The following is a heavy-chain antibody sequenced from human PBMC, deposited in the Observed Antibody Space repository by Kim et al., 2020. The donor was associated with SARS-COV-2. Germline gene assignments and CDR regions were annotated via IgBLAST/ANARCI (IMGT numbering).Heavy chain of an antibody. V-gene: IGHV3-30*01. CDR3: ARVALDV. Sequence: DGSNKHYADSVKGRFTISRDNSKNTLYLQMNSLRAEDTAVYYCARVALDVWGQGTTVTVSS. J-gene: IGHJ6*02. CDR2: DGSNK.